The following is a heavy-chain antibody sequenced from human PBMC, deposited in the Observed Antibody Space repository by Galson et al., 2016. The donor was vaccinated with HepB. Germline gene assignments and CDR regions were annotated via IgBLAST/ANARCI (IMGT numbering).Heavy chain of an antibody. D-gene: IGHD2-8*01. CDR2: HGDNGDSQ. CDR1: GFTVNSCG. J-gene: IGHJ4*03. V-gene: IGHV3-30*03. Sequence: SLRLSCAASGFTVNSCGMHWVRQAAGKGLEWVAYHGDNGDSQLYADDVRGRFTVSGDNARNTLVLQMNSLRIEDTALYYCTRDPPDRWSMIDWGQGTPVTVSS. CDR3: TRDPPDRWSMID.